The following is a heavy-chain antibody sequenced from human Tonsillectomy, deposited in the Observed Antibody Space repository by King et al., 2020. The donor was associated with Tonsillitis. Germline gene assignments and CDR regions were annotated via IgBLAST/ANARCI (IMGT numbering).Heavy chain of an antibody. V-gene: IGHV1-69*01. Sequence: QLVQSGAEVRKPGSSVKVSCRASGGTFRGSPISWVRQAPGQGLEWMGAIIPAFATTTYAQKFQGRLTITADDSTGTACMDLRSLRSEDTAVYYCARTVATSSRYSNYGMYVWGQGTTVTVSS. CDR1: GGTFRGSP. D-gene: IGHD3-9*01. J-gene: IGHJ6*02. CDR2: IIPAFATT. CDR3: ARTVATSSRYSNYGMYV.